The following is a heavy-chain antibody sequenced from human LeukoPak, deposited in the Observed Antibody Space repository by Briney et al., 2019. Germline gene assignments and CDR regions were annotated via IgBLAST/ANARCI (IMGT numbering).Heavy chain of an antibody. CDR3: ARGDSVVTAAY. CDR1: GLTVSSNY. CDR2: IHAGGST. D-gene: IGHD2-21*02. V-gene: IGHV3-53*01. J-gene: IGHJ4*02. Sequence: PGGSLRLSCAASGLTVSSNYMSWVRQAAGKGLEWVSVIHAGGSTYYADSVKGRFTISRDNSKNTLYLQMNSLRAEDTAVYYCARGDSVVTAAYWGQGTLVTVSS.